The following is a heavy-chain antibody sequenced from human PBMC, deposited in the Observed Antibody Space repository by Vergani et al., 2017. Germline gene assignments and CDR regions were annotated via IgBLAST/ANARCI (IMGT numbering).Heavy chain of an antibody. Sequence: QLQQSGPGLVKPPETLFLTCTVAADYISSGSYYWGWIRQPPGKSLEWSGSIYYSGLTYYNPSLKSRVAISVDTSKNQVSLKMTSVTAPDTAVYFCERQRPGSGWSPGDFDDWGQGILVTVSS. CDR1: ADYISSGSYY. CDR3: ERQRPGSGWSPGDFDD. D-gene: IGHD6-19*01. CDR2: IYYSGLT. V-gene: IGHV4-39*01. J-gene: IGHJ4*02.